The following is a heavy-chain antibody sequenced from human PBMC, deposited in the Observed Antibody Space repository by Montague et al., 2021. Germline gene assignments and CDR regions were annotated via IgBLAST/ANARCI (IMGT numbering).Heavy chain of an antibody. V-gene: IGHV4-59*08. CDR1: SGSIFHAH. Sequence: SETLSLTCTVSSGSIFHAHWSWVRQPPGKGLEWLGSMFYGGATSNNPSLKSRVTMSIDTSTKQFSLKLSFVTAADTAVYYCAKQDYFVSGTSYKGFDPWGQGSLVTVSS. CDR2: MFYGGAT. CDR3: AKQDYFVSGTSYKGFDP. D-gene: IGHD3-10*01. J-gene: IGHJ5*02.